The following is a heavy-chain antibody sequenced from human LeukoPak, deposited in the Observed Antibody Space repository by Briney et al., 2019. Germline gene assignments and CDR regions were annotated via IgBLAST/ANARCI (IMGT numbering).Heavy chain of an antibody. Sequence: PGGSLRLSCAASGFTFSDYYMSWIRQAPGKGLEWVSYISSSGSTIYYADSVKGRFTISRDNAKNSLYLQMNSLRAEDTAVYYCARDRYYYDSSGYYFDYWGQGTLVTVSS. J-gene: IGHJ4*02. D-gene: IGHD3-22*01. CDR2: ISSSGSTI. V-gene: IGHV3-11*01. CDR3: ARDRYYYDSSGYYFDY. CDR1: GFTFSDYY.